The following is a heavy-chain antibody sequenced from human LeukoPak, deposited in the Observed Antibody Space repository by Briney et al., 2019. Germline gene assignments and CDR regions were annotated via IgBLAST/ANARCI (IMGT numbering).Heavy chain of an antibody. V-gene: IGHV3-30*14. J-gene: IGHJ4*02. CDR1: RFTFLNYA. CDR3: ARGYYHFDGSGYFDM. Sequence: GGSLRLSCAASRFTFLNYAVNWVRQAPGKRLEWVAIISYDGRNEYYAESVEGRFTISRDTSRNMISLQMNSLRPEDTAVYYCARGYYHFDGSGYFDMWGQGTLVTVSS. CDR2: ISYDGRNE. D-gene: IGHD3-22*01.